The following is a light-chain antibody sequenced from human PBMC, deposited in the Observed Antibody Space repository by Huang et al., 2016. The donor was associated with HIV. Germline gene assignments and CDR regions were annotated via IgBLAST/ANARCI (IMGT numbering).Light chain of an antibody. CDR1: QSVANTF. Sequence: EIVLTQSPGTLSLSPGERATLSCRASQSVANTFLAWYQQRPGQAPRLLMYAASTRATGIPDRFSGSGSGTDFSLTISRLEREDFEVYYCHQYAASPGTFGQGTKLEI. CDR2: AAS. J-gene: IGKJ2*01. CDR3: HQYAASPGT. V-gene: IGKV3-20*01.